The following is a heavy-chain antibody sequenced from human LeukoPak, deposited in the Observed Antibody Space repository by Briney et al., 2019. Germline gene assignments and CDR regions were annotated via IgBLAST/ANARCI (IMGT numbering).Heavy chain of an antibody. CDR1: GFTFSSYA. CDR2: ISGSGGST. Sequence: GGSLRLSCAASGFTFSSYAMSWVRQAPGKGLEWVSAISGSGGSTYYADSMKGRFTISRVNSKNTLYLQMNSLRAEDTAVYYCAKAGGGYCSSTSCERHPFDYWGQGTLVTVSS. V-gene: IGHV3-23*01. J-gene: IGHJ4*02. CDR3: AKAGGGYCSSTSCERHPFDY. D-gene: IGHD2-2*01.